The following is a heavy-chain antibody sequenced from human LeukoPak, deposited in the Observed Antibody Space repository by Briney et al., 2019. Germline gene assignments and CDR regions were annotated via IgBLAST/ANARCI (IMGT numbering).Heavy chain of an antibody. V-gene: IGHV1-2*02. D-gene: IGHD4-11*01. CDR1: GYTFTGYY. Sequence: GASVKVSCKASGYTFTGYYIHWVRQAPGQGLEWVGWINPKTGGTNYVQKFLDRVAMTTDMSISTAYMELIRLRSRDTAVYFCARGSSKYIFGYYMDVWGKGTTIIVSS. CDR3: ARGSSKYIFGYYMDV. CDR2: INPKTGGT. J-gene: IGHJ6*03.